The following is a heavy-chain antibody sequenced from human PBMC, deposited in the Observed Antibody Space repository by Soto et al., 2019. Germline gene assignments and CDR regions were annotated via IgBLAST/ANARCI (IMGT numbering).Heavy chain of an antibody. Sequence: SETLSLTCTASGGSIYSGVYEWGWIRQTPTKGLDWIGSIYYNGHPHYSASLKSRVTITIDTSKNLFSLKLSSVTAADTAVYYCVRQPDIVGQCTFDSCHGAYNFGVDVWGQGTTVTVSS. CDR1: GGSIYSGVYE. J-gene: IGHJ6*02. CDR2: IYYNGHP. D-gene: IGHD2-2*01. CDR3: VRQPDIVGQCTFDSCHGAYNFGVDV. V-gene: IGHV4-39*01.